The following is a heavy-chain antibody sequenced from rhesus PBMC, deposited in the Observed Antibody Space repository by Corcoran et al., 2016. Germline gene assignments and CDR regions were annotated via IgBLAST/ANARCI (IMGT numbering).Heavy chain of an antibody. Sequence: QVQLQESGPGLVKPSATLSLTCAVSGYSISGYYWSWISKAPGKGLEWIGYITYSGSTSYTPSLKSRVTISRDTSKNQFSLKLSSVTAADTAVYYCARKVDWGDYYYYWGQGVLVTVSS. D-gene: IGHD3-34*01. J-gene: IGHJ4*01. V-gene: IGHV4-122*02. CDR1: GYSISGYY. CDR3: ARKVDWGDYYYY. CDR2: ITYSGST.